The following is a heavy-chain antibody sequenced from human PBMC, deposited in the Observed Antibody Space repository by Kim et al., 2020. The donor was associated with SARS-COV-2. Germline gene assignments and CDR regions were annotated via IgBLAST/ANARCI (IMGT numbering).Heavy chain of an antibody. J-gene: IGHJ4*02. CDR2: P. V-gene: IGHV7-4-1*02. Sequence: PTYAQGFKGRFVFSLDTSVRTAYLQISSLKAEDTAVYYCARGGLIAAADYWGQGTLVTVSS. D-gene: IGHD6-13*01. CDR3: ARGGLIAAADY.